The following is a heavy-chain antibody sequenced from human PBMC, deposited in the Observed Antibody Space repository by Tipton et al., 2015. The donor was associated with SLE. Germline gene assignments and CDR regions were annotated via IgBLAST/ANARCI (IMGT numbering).Heavy chain of an antibody. D-gene: IGHD6-19*01. V-gene: IGHV4-34*01. CDR1: GGSISSSSSYY. J-gene: IGHJ6*02. Sequence: TLSLTCAVYGGSISSSSSYYWAWIRQPPGKGVEWIGEISHSGSTTYKPSLRSRVTISVDASKKQFSLRLRSVTAADTAVYYCASSGAVASYYYYGLDVWGQGTTVTVSS. CDR3: ASSGAVASYYYYGLDV. CDR2: ISHSGST.